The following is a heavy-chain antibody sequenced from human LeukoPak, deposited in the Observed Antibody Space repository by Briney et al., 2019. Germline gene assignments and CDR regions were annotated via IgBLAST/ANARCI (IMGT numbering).Heavy chain of an antibody. V-gene: IGHV3-23*01. CDR2: IGGSGGST. J-gene: IGHJ4*02. D-gene: IGHD6-6*01. CDR1: GFTFSSYA. CDR3: AKAGIGGSSLYYFDY. Sequence: GGSLRLSCAASGFTFSSYAMYWVRQAPGKGLERVSAIGGSGGSTYYADSVKGRFTISRDNSKNTLYLQMNSLRAEDTAVYYCAKAGIGGSSLYYFDYWGQGTLVTVSS.